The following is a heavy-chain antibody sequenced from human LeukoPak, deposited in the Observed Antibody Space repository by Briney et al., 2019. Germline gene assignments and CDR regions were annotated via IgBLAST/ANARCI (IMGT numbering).Heavy chain of an antibody. V-gene: IGHV3-23*01. J-gene: IGHJ5*02. CDR2: ISGSGGST. CDR3: AKDGYSYGYNWFDP. CDR1: GLTFSSYA. D-gene: IGHD5-18*01. Sequence: PGGSLRLSCAASGLTFSSYAMSWVRQAPGKGLEWVSAISGSGGSTYYADSVKGRFTISRDNSKNTLYLQMNSLRAEDTAVYYCAKDGYSYGYNWFDPWGQGTLVTVSS.